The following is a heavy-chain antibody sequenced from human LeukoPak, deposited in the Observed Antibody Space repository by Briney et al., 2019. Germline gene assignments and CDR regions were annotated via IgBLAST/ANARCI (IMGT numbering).Heavy chain of an antibody. J-gene: IGHJ4*02. CDR2: INPNSGDT. D-gene: IGHD6-13*01. CDR1: GYTFTSYG. Sequence: GASVKVSCKASGYTFTSYGISWVRQAPGQGLEWMGWINPNSGDTNYAQKFQGRVTMTRDMSTSTVYMELSSLRSEDTAVYYCASGGLGSSWYLLDYWGQGTLVTVSS. V-gene: IGHV1-18*01. CDR3: ASGGLGSSWYLLDY.